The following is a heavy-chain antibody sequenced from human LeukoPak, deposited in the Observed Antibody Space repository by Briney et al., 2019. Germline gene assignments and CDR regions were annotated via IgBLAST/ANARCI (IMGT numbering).Heavy chain of an antibody. V-gene: IGHV5-51*01. CDR2: IYPRDSDT. J-gene: IGHJ4*02. D-gene: IGHD6-19*01. CDR3: ARGSRGLHY. CDR1: GYTFSSYW. Sequence: GESLKISWKGSGYTFSSYWIGWGRQMPGKGLEWMGIIYPRDSDTRYSPSFQGQVTISADKSISTAYLQWSSLKASDTARYYCARGSRGLHYWGQGTLVTVSS.